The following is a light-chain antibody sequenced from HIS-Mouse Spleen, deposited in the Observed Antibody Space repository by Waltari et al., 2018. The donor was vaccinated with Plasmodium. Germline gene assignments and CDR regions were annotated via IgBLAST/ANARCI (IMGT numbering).Light chain of an antibody. CDR2: DVS. V-gene: IGLV2-11*01. Sequence: QSALTQPRSVSGSPGQSVTISYTGTSSDVGGYNYVSWYQQHPGKAPKRMIYDVSKRPPGVPDRFSGSKSGNRASLTISGLQAEDEADYYCCSYAGSYTFVFGTGTKVTVL. CDR1: SSDVGGYNY. CDR3: CSYAGSYTFV. J-gene: IGLJ1*01.